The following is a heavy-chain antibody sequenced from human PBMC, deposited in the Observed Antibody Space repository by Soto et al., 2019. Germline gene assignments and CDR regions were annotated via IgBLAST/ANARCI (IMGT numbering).Heavy chain of an antibody. Sequence: GASVKVSCKASGFTFTSSAVQWVRQARGQRLEWIGWIVVGSGNTNYAQKFQERVTITRDMSTSTAYMELSSLRSGDTAVYYCAADVRFVYGMDVWGQGTTVTVSS. J-gene: IGHJ6*02. V-gene: IGHV1-58*01. CDR1: GFTFTSSA. CDR3: AADVRFVYGMDV. CDR2: IVVGSGNT.